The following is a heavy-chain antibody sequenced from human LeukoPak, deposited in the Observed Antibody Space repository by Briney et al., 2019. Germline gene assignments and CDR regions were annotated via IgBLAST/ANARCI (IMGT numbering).Heavy chain of an antibody. CDR1: GYTFTSYD. CDR2: MNPNSGNT. V-gene: IGHV1-8*01. CDR3: ARGDRPYYYYYMDV. J-gene: IGHJ6*03. Sequence: ASVKVSCKASGYTFTSYDINWVRQATGQGLEWMGWMNPNSGNTGYAQRFQGRVTMTRNTSISTAYMELSSLRSEDTAVYYCARGDRPYYYYYMDVWGKGTTVTVSS.